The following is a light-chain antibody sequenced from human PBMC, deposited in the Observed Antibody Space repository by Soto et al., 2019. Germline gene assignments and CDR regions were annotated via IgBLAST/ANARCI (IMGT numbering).Light chain of an antibody. V-gene: IGKV3-15*01. CDR1: QSVLTN. CDR2: GAS. CDR3: QQYKSYPWT. J-gene: IGKJ1*01. Sequence: EIVMTQSPATLSVSPGERATIPCRASQSVLTNLAWYQHKPGQAPRILIYGASTRATGIPSRFSGSGSGTEFTLTITSLQPDDFATYYCQQYKSYPWTFGQGTKVDI.